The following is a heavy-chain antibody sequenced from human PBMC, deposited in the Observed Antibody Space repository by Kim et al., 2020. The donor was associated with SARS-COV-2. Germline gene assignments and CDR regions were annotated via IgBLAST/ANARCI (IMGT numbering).Heavy chain of an antibody. CDR1: GFTFSTYT. CDR2: ISSTSTYI. J-gene: IGHJ4*02. V-gene: IGHV3-21*01. Sequence: GGSLRLSCAASGFTFSTYTMNWVRQAPGKGLEWVSSISSTSTYIYYADSVKGRFTISRDNAENSLYLQMNSLRAEDTAVYYCARRFVPSYSDFPHYFDYWGQGALVTVSS. CDR3: ARRFVPSYSDFPHYFDY. D-gene: IGHD4-17*01.